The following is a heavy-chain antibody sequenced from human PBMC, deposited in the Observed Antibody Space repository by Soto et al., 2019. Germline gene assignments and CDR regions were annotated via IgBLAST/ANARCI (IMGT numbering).Heavy chain of an antibody. CDR3: ARGCYCDFWSDYYYGMDV. V-gene: IGHV3-48*03. Sequence: PGGSLRLSCAASGFTFSSYEMNWVRQAPGKGLEWVSYISSSGSTIYYANSVKGRFTISRDNAKNSLYLQMNSLRAEDTAVYYCARGCYCDFWSDYYYGMDVWGRGTTVTVSS. CDR2: ISSSGSTI. CDR1: GFTFSSYE. J-gene: IGHJ6*02. D-gene: IGHD3-3*01.